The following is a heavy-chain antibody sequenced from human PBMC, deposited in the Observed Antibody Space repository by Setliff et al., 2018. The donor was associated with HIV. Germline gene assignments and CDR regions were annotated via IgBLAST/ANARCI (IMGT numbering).Heavy chain of an antibody. Sequence: KTSETLSLTCAVYNGSFTTYYWSWIRQPPGKGLEWIGYISYSGSTNYNPSLKSRVTLSVKTSKNQFSLRAEDTAVYYCARWGAVELPFDYWGQGTLVTVSS. J-gene: IGHJ4*02. CDR2: ISYSGST. CDR3: ARWGAVELPFDY. CDR1: NGSFTTYY. V-gene: IGHV4-59*12. D-gene: IGHD1-7*01.